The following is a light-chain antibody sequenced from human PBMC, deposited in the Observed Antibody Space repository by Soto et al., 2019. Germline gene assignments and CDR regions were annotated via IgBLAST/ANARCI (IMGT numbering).Light chain of an antibody. V-gene: IGLV2-14*01. CDR3: SSYTSSNTWV. CDR1: SSDVGGYKY. Sequence: QSVLTQPASVSGSPGQSITISCTGTSSDVGGYKYVSWYQRHPGKAPKLMIYEISNRPSGISNRFSGSKSGNTASLTISGLQAEDEADYYCSSYTSSNTWVFGGGTKLTVL. CDR2: EIS. J-gene: IGLJ3*02.